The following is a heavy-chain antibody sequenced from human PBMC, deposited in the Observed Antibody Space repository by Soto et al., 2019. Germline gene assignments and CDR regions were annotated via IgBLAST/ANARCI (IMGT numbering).Heavy chain of an antibody. CDR2: IYYSGST. CDR1: GGSISSSSYY. Sequence: SETLSLTCTVSGGSISSSSYYWGWIRQPPGKGLEWIGSIYYSGSTYYNPSLKSRVTISVDTSKNQFSLKLSSVTAADTAVYYCARLMDYGSGSYYWTYWGQGTLVTVSS. V-gene: IGHV4-39*01. CDR3: ARLMDYGSGSYYWTY. J-gene: IGHJ4*02. D-gene: IGHD3-10*01.